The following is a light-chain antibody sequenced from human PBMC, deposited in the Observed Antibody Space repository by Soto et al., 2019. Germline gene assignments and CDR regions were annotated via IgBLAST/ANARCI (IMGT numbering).Light chain of an antibody. V-gene: IGKV3-15*01. CDR1: QSVGSD. CDR2: GAS. J-gene: IGKJ4*01. Sequence: EIVMTQSPATLSVSPGERATLSCRASQSVGSDLAWYQQKPGQAPRLLIYGASTGATGIPARFSGSGSGTDFTLTISRLEPEDFAVYYCQQYGYSLTFGGGTKVDNK. CDR3: QQYGYSLT.